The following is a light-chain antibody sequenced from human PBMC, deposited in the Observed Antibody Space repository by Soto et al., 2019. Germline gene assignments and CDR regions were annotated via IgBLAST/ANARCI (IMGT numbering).Light chain of an antibody. CDR1: NSNIGNNE. Sequence: QSVLTQPPSVSEAPRQRVTISCSGSNSNIGNNEVSWYQQLPGKAPKLLIFYNDLLPSGVSDRFSGSKSGTSASLAISGLQSEDEADYYCASLDDSLNVDVFGTGTKVTVL. CDR3: ASLDDSLNVDV. V-gene: IGLV1-36*01. CDR2: YND. J-gene: IGLJ1*01.